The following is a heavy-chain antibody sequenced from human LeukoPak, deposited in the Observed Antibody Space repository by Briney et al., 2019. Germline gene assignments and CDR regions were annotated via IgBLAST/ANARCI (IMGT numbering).Heavy chain of an antibody. CDR2: ISWNSGSI. Sequence: GRSLRPSCAASGFTFDDYAMHWVRQAPGKGLEWVSGISWNSGSIGYADSVKGRFTISRDNAKNSLYLQMNSLRAEDTALYYCAKDYDSSGYYALYFDYWGQGTLVTVSS. D-gene: IGHD3-22*01. V-gene: IGHV3-9*01. J-gene: IGHJ4*02. CDR3: AKDYDSSGYYALYFDY. CDR1: GFTFDDYA.